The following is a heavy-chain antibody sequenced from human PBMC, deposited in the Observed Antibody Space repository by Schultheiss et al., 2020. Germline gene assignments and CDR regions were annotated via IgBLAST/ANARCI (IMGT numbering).Heavy chain of an antibody. J-gene: IGHJ6*03. CDR3: ARGHNRYYYMDV. CDR2: IYTSGST. CDR1: GGSISSYY. D-gene: IGHD5-24*01. V-gene: IGHV4-4*07. Sequence: SQTLSLTCTVSGGSISSYYWSWIRQPAGKGLEWIGRIYTSGSTNYNPSLKSRVTISVDTSKNQFSLKLSSVTAADTAVYYCARGHNRYYYMDVWGKGTTVTVSS.